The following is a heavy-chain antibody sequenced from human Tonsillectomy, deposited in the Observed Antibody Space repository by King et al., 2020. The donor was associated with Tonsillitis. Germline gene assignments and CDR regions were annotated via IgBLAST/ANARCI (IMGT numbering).Heavy chain of an antibody. CDR2: IYSGGSSP. CDR3: AKDEFGQGYFDL. Sequence: VQLVESGGGLVQPGGSLRLSCAASGFTFSSYAMSWVRQAPGKGLEWVSVIYSGGSSPYYADSVKGRFTISRDNSKNTLYLQMNSLRAEDTAVYYCAKDEFGQGYFDLWGRGTLVTVSS. D-gene: IGHD3-10*01. V-gene: IGHV3-23*03. J-gene: IGHJ2*01. CDR1: GFTFSSYA.